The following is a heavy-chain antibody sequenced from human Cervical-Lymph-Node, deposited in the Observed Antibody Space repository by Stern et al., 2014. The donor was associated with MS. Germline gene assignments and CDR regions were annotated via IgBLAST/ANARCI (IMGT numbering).Heavy chain of an antibody. V-gene: IGHV3-30-3*01. CDR2: ISYDGSNK. CDR1: GFTFSSYA. CDR3: ARESSTPL. Sequence: VQLVQSGGGVVQPGRSLRLSCAASGFTFSSYAMHWVRQAPGKGLEWVAVISYDGSNKYYADSVKGRFTISRDNSKNTLYLQMNSLRAEDTAVYYCARESSTPLWGQGTLVTVSS. D-gene: IGHD6-13*01. J-gene: IGHJ4*02.